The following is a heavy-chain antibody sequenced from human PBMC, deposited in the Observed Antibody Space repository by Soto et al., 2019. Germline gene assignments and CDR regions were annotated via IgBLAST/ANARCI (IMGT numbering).Heavy chain of an antibody. CDR2: IYPGDSDA. J-gene: IGHJ3*02. CDR3: ATEIMVMLGSSFDI. Sequence: GESLKISCKGSGYSFATTWIGWVRQMPGKGLEHMGLIYPGDSDAMYSPSFQGQVTISVDKSISTAYLQWRSLKASDTAIYYCATEIMVMLGSSFDIWGQGTLVTVSS. V-gene: IGHV5-51*01. D-gene: IGHD2-21*01. CDR1: GYSFATTW.